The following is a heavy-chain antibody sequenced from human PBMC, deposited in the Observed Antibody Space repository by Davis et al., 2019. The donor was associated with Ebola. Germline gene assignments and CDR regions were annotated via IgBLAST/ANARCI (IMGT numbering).Heavy chain of an antibody. CDR3: AKDTSNIWFDV. CDR2: INEEGSEK. CDR1: GFTFSGYG. Sequence: GESLKISCVASGFTFSGYGMHWVRQAPGKGLEWVANINEEGSEKYYVDSVKGRFTISRDNSRNTLYLQMNGLRVEDTAIYYCAKDTSNIWFDVWGQGTMVTVSS. J-gene: IGHJ3*01. V-gene: IGHV3-7*03. D-gene: IGHD1-26*01.